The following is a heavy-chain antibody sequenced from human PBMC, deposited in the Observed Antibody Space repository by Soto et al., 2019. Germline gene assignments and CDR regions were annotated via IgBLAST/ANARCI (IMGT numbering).Heavy chain of an antibody. V-gene: IGHV4-59*01. CDR3: AGEGALANFGVV. CDR2: VYYGGST. CDR1: GDSIRNYY. J-gene: IGHJ4*02. Sequence: SETLSLTCTVSGDSIRNYYWTWIRQPPGRGLEWIGHVYYGGSTNYNPSLQSRVTISLDTSKNQFSLRLTSMTAADAAVYYCAGEGALANFGVVWGQGTRVT. D-gene: IGHD3-3*01.